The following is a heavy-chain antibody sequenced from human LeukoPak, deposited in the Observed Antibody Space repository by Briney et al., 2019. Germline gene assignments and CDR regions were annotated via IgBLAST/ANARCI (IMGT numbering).Heavy chain of an antibody. CDR3: AKASFGRGYRLLFDY. CDR1: GFTFSSYA. CDR2: ISGSGGST. V-gene: IGHV3-23*01. J-gene: IGHJ4*02. Sequence: GGSLRLSCAASGFTFSSYAMSWVRQAPGKGLEWVSAISGSGGSTYYADSVKGRFTISRDNSKNTLYLQMNSLRAEDTAVYYCAKASFGRGYRLLFDYWGQGTLVTVSS. D-gene: IGHD5-18*01.